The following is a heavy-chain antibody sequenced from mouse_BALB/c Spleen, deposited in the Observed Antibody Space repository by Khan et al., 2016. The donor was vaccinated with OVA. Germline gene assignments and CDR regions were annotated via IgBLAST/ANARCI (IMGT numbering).Heavy chain of an antibody. Sequence: VQLKESGAELVKPGASVKLSCTASGFNIKDNHMHWVKQRPEQGLEWIGRIDPANDNSTYDTRFQGKATITADTSSNTAYLHLSSLTSEDTAVYYCTPAGTGDYFDYWGQGTTRTVSS. CDR3: TPAGTGDYFDY. V-gene: IGHV14-3*02. D-gene: IGHD4-1*01. CDR1: GFNIKDNH. CDR2: IDPANDNS. J-gene: IGHJ2*01.